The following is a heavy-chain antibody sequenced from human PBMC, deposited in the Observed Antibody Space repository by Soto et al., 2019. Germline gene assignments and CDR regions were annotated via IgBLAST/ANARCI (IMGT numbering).Heavy chain of an antibody. D-gene: IGHD4-4*01. V-gene: IGHV3-7*01. CDR3: ARDGSTVTSYYFDY. CDR1: GFTFSSYW. CDR2: IKQDGSEK. J-gene: IGHJ4*02. Sequence: GESLKISCAASGFTFSSYWMSWVRQAPGKGLEWVANIKQDGSEKYYVDSVKGRFTISRDNAKNSLYLQMNSLRAEDTAVYYCARDGSTVTSYYFDYWGQGTLVTVSS.